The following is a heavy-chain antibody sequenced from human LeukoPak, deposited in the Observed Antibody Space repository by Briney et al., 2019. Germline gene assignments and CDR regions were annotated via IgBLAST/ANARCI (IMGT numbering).Heavy chain of an antibody. V-gene: IGHV1-3*01. D-gene: IGHD4-17*01. J-gene: IGHJ4*02. Sequence: ASVKVSCKVSGYTFTSYAMHWERQAPGQRLEWMGWINAGDGNTKYSQKFQGRVTITRDTSATTAYMELSSLRSEDTAVYYCARVDYGDSYFDYWGQGTLVTASS. CDR3: ARVDYGDSYFDY. CDR2: INAGDGNT. CDR1: GYTFTSYA.